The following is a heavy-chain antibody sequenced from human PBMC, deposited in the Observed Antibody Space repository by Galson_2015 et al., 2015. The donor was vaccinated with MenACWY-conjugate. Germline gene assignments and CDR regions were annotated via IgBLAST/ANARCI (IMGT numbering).Heavy chain of an antibody. J-gene: IGHJ4*02. Sequence: SLRLSCAASGFTFSSYWMSWVRQAPGKGLEWVANIKQDGSEKYYVDSVKGRFTISRDNAKNSLYLQMNSLRAEDTAVYYCARDGAECWVGANFGAGIDYWGQGTLVTVSS. CDR1: GFTFSSYW. CDR3: ARDGAECWVGANFGAGIDY. V-gene: IGHV3-7*01. D-gene: IGHD1-26*01. CDR2: IKQDGSEK.